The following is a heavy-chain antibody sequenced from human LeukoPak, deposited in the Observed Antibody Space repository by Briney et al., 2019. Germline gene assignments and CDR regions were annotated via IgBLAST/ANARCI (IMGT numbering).Heavy chain of an antibody. D-gene: IGHD4-23*01. V-gene: IGHV3-30-3*01. CDR2: ISFDGTNI. J-gene: IGHJ4*02. Sequence: PGGSLRLSCAASGFISDNCAMHWVRQAPGKGLEWLALISFDGTNIYYEDSVKGRFIISRDNSKNMLYLQMSSLRIEDTAMYYCAREMTTVAGKNFDHWGQGTLVTVSP. CDR1: GFISDNCA. CDR3: AREMTTVAGKNFDH.